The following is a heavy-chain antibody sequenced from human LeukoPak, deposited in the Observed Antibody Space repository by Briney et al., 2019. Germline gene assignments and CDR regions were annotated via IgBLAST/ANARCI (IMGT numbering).Heavy chain of an antibody. Sequence: SETLSLTCAVYGGSFSGYYWSWIGQPPGKGLGWIGEINHSGSTNYNPSLKSRVTISVDTSKNQFSLKLSSVTAADTAVYYCAREDPGIIVGAKDAFDIWGQGTMVTVSS. CDR3: AREDPGIIVGAKDAFDI. V-gene: IGHV4-34*01. CDR1: GGSFSGYY. J-gene: IGHJ3*02. CDR2: INHSGST. D-gene: IGHD1-26*01.